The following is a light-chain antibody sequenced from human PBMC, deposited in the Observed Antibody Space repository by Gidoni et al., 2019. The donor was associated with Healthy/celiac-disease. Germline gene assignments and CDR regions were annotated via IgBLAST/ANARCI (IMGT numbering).Light chain of an antibody. CDR3: QQSYSTPSS. Sequence: DIQMTQSPSSLSASVGDRVTNTCRASQSISSYLNWYQQKPGKAPKLLIYAASSLQSGVPSRFSGSGSGTDFTLTISSLQPEDFATYYCQQSYSTPSSFGQGTKLEIK. CDR1: QSISSY. V-gene: IGKV1-39*01. J-gene: IGKJ2*04. CDR2: AAS.